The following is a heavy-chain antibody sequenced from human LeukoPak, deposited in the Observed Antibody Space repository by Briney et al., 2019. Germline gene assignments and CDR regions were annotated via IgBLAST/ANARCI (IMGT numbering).Heavy chain of an antibody. CDR2: IDPNTGGT. J-gene: IGHJ4*02. CDR1: GYTFTNYY. CDR3: ASLYDIVGTTVDY. D-gene: IGHD1-26*01. Sequence: ASVTASCKTSGYTFTNYYIHWVRQAPGQGLEWMGRIDPNTGGTKSAKNFQGRVTMTRDTSISTAYMALSGLRSDDTAVYYCASLYDIVGTTVDYWGQGTLVTVSS. V-gene: IGHV1-2*06.